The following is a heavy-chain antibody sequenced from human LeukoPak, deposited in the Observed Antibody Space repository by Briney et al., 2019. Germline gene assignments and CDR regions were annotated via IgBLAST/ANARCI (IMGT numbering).Heavy chain of an antibody. CDR1: GGSISSSNW. Sequence: PSETLSLTCAVSGGSISSSNWWSWVRPPPGKGLEWIGEIYHSGSTNYNPSLKSRVTISVDQSKNQFSLKLSSVTAADTAVYYCARERDISVGFDYWGQGTLVTVSS. V-gene: IGHV4-4*02. D-gene: IGHD3-9*01. CDR3: ARERDISVGFDY. CDR2: IYHSGST. J-gene: IGHJ4*02.